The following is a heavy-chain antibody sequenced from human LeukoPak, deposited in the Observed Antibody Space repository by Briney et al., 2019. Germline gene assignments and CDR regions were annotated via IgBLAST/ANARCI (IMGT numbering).Heavy chain of an antibody. D-gene: IGHD3-22*01. V-gene: IGHV3-21*01. CDR2: ISSSSSSYI. CDR3: ARTVYDSSGYSSNFDY. Sequence: GGSLRLSCAASGFTFSSYSMNWVRQAPGKGLEWVSSISSSSSSYIYYADSVKGRFTISRDNAKNSLYLQMNSLRAEDTAVYYCARTVYDSSGYSSNFDYWGQGTLVTVSS. CDR1: GFTFSSYS. J-gene: IGHJ4*02.